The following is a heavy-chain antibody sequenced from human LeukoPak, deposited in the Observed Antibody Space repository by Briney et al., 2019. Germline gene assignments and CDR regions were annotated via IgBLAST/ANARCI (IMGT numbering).Heavy chain of an antibody. CDR1: GFTFSSYG. Sequence: GGSLRLSCAASGFTFSSYGMHWVRQAPGKGLEWVAFIRYDGSKKYYADSVKGRFTISRDNSKNTLYLQMNSLRAEDTAVYYCAKEPDLWFGEYYFDYWGQGTLVTVSS. CDR2: IRYDGSKK. V-gene: IGHV3-30*02. CDR3: AKEPDLWFGEYYFDY. D-gene: IGHD3-10*01. J-gene: IGHJ4*02.